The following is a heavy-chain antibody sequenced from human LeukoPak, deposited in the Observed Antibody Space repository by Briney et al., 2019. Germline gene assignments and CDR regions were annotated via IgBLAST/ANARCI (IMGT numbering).Heavy chain of an antibody. CDR1: GITFSSFA. D-gene: IGHD6-19*01. CDR2: ISHDGNTK. Sequence: GTSLRLSCAASGITFSSFATHWVRQPPGKGLEWVAVISHDGNTKMYSDSVKGRFTIFRDDSKNTLYLQTNSLRPEDTAMYYCAREITVAGNDRRFDPWGQGTLVSVSS. J-gene: IGHJ5*02. V-gene: IGHV3-30-3*01. CDR3: AREITVAGNDRRFDP.